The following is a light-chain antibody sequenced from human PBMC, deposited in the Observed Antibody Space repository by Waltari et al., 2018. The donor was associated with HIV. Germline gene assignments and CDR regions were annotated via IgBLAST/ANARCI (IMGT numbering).Light chain of an antibody. V-gene: IGLV1-44*01. CDR3: AAWDDILNGLYV. CDR1: SSNIGSNP. J-gene: IGLJ1*01. Sequence: QSVLTQPPSASGTPGQRVTISCFGSSSNIGSNPVNWYQQLPGTAPNLLFYSNNQRPGGGPDRCAGSKSGTSASLAISVLQSEDEADYYCAAWDDILNGLYVFGTGTNVTVL. CDR2: SNN.